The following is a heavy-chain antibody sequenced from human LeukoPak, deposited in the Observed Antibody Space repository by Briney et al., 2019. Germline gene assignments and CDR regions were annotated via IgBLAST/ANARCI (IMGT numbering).Heavy chain of an antibody. CDR2: MNPNSGNT. V-gene: IGHV1-8*03. CDR3: ARAGVVMGFDY. J-gene: IGHJ4*02. CDR1: GYTFTSYD. D-gene: IGHD3-3*01. Sequence: ASVKVSCKASGYTFTSYDINWVRQATGQGLEWMGWMNPNSGNTGYAQKFQGRITITRNTSISTAYMELSSLRSEDTAVYYCARAGVVMGFDYWGQGTLVTVSS.